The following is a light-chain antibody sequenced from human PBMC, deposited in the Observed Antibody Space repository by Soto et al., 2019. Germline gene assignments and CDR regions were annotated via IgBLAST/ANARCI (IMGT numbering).Light chain of an antibody. CDR1: RSSSSY. Sequence: DIQMTQSPSSLSASVGSRVTITCRASRSSSSYLNWYQQKPGRAPKLLIYAASDLQSGVPSRFSGSGSGTNFTLTISSLQPEDFATYYCQQSYSTPWTFGQGTKVDIK. J-gene: IGKJ1*01. V-gene: IGKV1-39*01. CDR3: QQSYSTPWT. CDR2: AAS.